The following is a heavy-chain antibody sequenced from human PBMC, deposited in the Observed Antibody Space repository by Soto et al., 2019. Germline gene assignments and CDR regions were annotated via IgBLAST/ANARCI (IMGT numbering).Heavy chain of an antibody. CDR3: ARVGGIPNYCSSTSCSQSYGMDV. Sequence: SQTLSLTCAISGDSVSSNSAAWNWIRQSPSRGLEWLGRTYYRSKWYNDYAVSVKSRITINPDTSKNQFSLQLNSVTPEDTAVYYCARVGGIPNYCSSTSCSQSYGMDVWGQGTTVTV. CDR1: GDSVSSNSAA. V-gene: IGHV6-1*01. CDR2: TYYRSKWYN. D-gene: IGHD2-2*01. J-gene: IGHJ6*02.